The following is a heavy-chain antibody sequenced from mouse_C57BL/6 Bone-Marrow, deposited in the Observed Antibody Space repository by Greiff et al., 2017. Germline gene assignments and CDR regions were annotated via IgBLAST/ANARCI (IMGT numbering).Heavy chain of an antibody. J-gene: IGHJ1*02. D-gene: IGHD2-1*01. CDR3: AGPCNYLYWYFDV. Sequence: QVQLQQPGAELVKPGASVKLSCKASGYTFTSYWMHWVKQRPGQGLEWIGMIHPNSGSTNYNEKFKSKATLTVDKSSSTAYMQLSSLTSEDSAVYDCAGPCNYLYWYFDVWGTGTTVTVPS. CDR2: IHPNSGST. V-gene: IGHV1-64*01. CDR1: GYTFTSYW.